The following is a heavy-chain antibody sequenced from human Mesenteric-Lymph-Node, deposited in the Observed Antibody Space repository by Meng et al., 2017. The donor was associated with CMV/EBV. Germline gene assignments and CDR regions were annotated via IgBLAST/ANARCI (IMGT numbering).Heavy chain of an antibody. D-gene: IGHD3-3*01. CDR2: IYYTGIT. CDR3: ARLDDFQYFFDF. Sequence: SETLSLTCTVSGDSIDSSYYYWGWIRQPPGKGLEWIGHIYYTGITYHNPSLKSRVTISVDTSKNQFSLKLTSVTAADTAVYYCARLDDFQYFFDFWGQGTLVTVSS. CDR1: GDSIDSSYYY. V-gene: IGHV4-39*07. J-gene: IGHJ4*02.